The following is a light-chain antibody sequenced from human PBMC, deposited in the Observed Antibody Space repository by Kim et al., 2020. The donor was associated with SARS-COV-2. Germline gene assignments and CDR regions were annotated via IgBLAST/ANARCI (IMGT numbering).Light chain of an antibody. Sequence: DIQMTQSPSILSASVGDRVTITCRASQSISSWLAWYQQKPGKAPKLLIYKASSLESGVPSRFSGSGSGTEFTLTISSLQPEDFATYNCQQYNSPWTFGQGTKLEIK. CDR1: QSISSW. V-gene: IGKV1-5*03. CDR3: QQYNSPWT. CDR2: KAS. J-gene: IGKJ1*01.